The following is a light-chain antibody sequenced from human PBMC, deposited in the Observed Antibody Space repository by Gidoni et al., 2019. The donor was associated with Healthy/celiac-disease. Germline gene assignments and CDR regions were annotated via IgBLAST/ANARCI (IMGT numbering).Light chain of an antibody. CDR3: QQYYSTPPT. J-gene: IGKJ2*01. Sequence: DIVITQSPDSLALSLGERATINCKSSQSVLYSANNKNYLAWYQQKPGQPPKLLIYWASTRESGVPDRFSGSGSGTDFTLTISSLQAEDVAVYYCQQYYSTPPTFXXXTKLEIK. V-gene: IGKV4-1*01. CDR2: WAS. CDR1: QSVLYSANNKNY.